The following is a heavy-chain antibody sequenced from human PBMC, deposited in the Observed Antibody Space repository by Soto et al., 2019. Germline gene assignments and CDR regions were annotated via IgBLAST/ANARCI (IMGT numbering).Heavy chain of an antibody. CDR1: GFTFSSYS. D-gene: IGHD2-2*01. CDR3: ARDFEYQLPQGDDY. V-gene: IGHV3-48*01. J-gene: IGHJ4*02. Sequence: EVQLVESGGGLVQPGGSLRLSCAASGFTFSSYSMNWVRQAPGKGREWVSYISSSSSTIYYADSVKGRFTISRDNAKNSLYLQMNSLRAEDTAVYYCARDFEYQLPQGDDYWGQGTLVTVSS. CDR2: ISSSSSTI.